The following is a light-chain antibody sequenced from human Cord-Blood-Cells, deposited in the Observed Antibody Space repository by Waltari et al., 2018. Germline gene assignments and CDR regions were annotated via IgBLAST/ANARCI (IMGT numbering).Light chain of an antibody. V-gene: IGLV3-21*03. Sequence: SPVLTKPPSVSLAQRMTARITLGGNNIGSKSLHWYQRKPGQAPVLVVYDNSDRPSGIPGRFSRSNSENTASLPISRVEAGDEDDYYWQVWDSSSDHPVFGGGTNLTVL. CDR3: QVWDSSSDHPV. J-gene: IGLJ2*01. CDR2: DNS. CDR1: NIGSKS.